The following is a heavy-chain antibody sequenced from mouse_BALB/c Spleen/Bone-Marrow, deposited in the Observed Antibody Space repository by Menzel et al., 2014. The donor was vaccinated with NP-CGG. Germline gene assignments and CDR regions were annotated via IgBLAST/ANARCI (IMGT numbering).Heavy chain of an antibody. Sequence: VQLQQSGAELVKPGASVKLSYTASGFNIKDTYVHWVMQRPEQGLAWIGRIDPASGDTKFDPKFQGKATITADTSSNTAYLQVTSLTSEDTAVYYCARVNPWYFDVWGAGTTVTVSS. CDR2: IDPASGDT. J-gene: IGHJ1*01. CDR1: GFNIKDTY. V-gene: IGHV14-3*02. CDR3: ARVNPWYFDV. D-gene: IGHD2-2*01.